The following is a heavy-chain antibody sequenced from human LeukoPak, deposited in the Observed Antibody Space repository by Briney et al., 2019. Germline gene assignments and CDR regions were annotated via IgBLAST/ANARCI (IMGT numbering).Heavy chain of an antibody. J-gene: IGHJ4*02. CDR3: AKDRGSYYDSSGYFGY. CDR1: GFTFDDYA. D-gene: IGHD3-22*01. V-gene: IGHV3-9*01. CDR2: ISRNSGSI. Sequence: GGSLRLSCAASGFTFDDYAMHWVRQAPGKGLEWVSGISRNSGSIGYADSVKGRFTISRDNAKNSLYLQMNSLRAEDTALYYCAKDRGSYYDSSGYFGYWGQGTLVTVSS.